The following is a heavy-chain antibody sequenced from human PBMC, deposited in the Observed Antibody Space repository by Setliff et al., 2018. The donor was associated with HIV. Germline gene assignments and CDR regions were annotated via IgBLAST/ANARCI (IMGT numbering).Heavy chain of an antibody. J-gene: IGHJ4*02. CDR2: ISSSSSYI. CDR1: GFTFSSYS. V-gene: IGHV3-21*01. D-gene: IGHD3-22*01. CDR3: ARGPYYYDSSGPFDY. Sequence: PGGSLRLSCAASGFTFSSYSMNWVRQAPGKGLEWVSSISSSSSYIYYADSVKGRFTISRDNAKNSLYLQMNSLRAEDTAVYYCARGPYYYDSSGPFDYWGQGTLVTVPS.